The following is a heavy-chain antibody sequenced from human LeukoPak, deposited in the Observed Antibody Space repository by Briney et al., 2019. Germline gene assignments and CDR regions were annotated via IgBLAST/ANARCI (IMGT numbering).Heavy chain of an antibody. Sequence: PGGSMRLSCAASGFTFSSYSMNWVRQAPGKGLEWVSSISSSSSYIYYADSVKGRFTISRDNAKNSLYLQMNSLRAEDTAVYYCARWSKGYCSGGSCYSGDRGDYYYGMDVWGQGTTVTVSS. V-gene: IGHV3-21*01. CDR3: ARWSKGYCSGGSCYSGDRGDYYYGMDV. J-gene: IGHJ6*02. CDR1: GFTFSSYS. D-gene: IGHD2-15*01. CDR2: ISSSSSYI.